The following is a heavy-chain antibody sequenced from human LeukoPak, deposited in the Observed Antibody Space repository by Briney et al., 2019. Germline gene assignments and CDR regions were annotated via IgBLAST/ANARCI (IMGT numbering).Heavy chain of an antibody. CDR3: ASARSGSYYSAARYNWFDP. J-gene: IGHJ5*02. Sequence: SETLSLTCAVYGGSFSGYYWSWIRQPPGKGLEWIGEINHSGSTNYNPSLKSRVTISVDTSKNQFSLKLSSVTAADTAMYCCASARSGSYYSAARYNWFDPWGQGTLVTVSS. V-gene: IGHV4-34*01. CDR1: GGSFSGYY. D-gene: IGHD3-10*01. CDR2: INHSGST.